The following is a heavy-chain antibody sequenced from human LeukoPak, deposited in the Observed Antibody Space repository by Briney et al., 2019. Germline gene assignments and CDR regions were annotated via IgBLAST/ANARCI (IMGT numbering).Heavy chain of an antibody. CDR3: AREGATREYTGDTWRYFFDF. CDR2: IDPHGGTT. Sequence: ASVKVSCKASGYTFSLYSVHWVRQAPGQGLGWVGTIDPHGGTTSFAQKFQGRVTLTRDMSTNTVSMELRSLRYEDTAVYFCAREGATREYTGDTWRYFFDFWGQGTLVTVSS. D-gene: IGHD4-17*01. V-gene: IGHV1-46*01. CDR1: GYTFSLYS. J-gene: IGHJ4*02.